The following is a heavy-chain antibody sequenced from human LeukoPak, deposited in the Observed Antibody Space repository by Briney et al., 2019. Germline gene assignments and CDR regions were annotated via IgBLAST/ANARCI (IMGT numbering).Heavy chain of an antibody. Sequence: ASVKVSCKASGYTFSDYDVNWVRQAPGQGLEWMGWMNPTSGDTGYAQKFQGRVTMTRSMSRNTAYMELSRLRSEDTAVYFCARVAMKAFYYYYMDVWEKGPQSSSH. CDR1: GYTFSDYD. CDR3: ARVAMKAFYYYYMDV. J-gene: IGHJ6*03. V-gene: IGHV1-8*01. CDR2: MNPTSGDT.